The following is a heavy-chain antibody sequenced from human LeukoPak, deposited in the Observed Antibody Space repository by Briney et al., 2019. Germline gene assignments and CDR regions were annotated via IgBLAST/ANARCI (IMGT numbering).Heavy chain of an antibody. J-gene: IGHJ5*02. CDR3: AKDAFFHAGANPNWFDP. CDR1: GFTFDDYA. CDR2: ISWNSGSI. D-gene: IGHD1-26*01. Sequence: GRSLRLSCAASGFTFDDYAMHWVRQAPGKGLEWVSGISWNSGSIGYADSVKGRFTISRDNAKNSLYLQMNSLRAEDTALYYCAKDAFFHAGANPNWFDPWGQGTLVTVSS. V-gene: IGHV3-9*01.